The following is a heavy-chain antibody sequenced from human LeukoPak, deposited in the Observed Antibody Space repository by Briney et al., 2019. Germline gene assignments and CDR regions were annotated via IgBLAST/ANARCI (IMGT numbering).Heavy chain of an antibody. J-gene: IGHJ4*02. Sequence: TGGSLRLSCAASGFTFSSYWMSWVRQAPGQGLGWVANIKQDGQEKYYVDSVTGRFTISRDNAKNSLYPQMNSLRDEETAVYYCARDFIRLSFDYWGQGILVTVSS. CDR3: ARDFIRLSFDY. CDR2: IKQDGQEK. D-gene: IGHD3-16*01. V-gene: IGHV3-7*01. CDR1: GFTFSSYW.